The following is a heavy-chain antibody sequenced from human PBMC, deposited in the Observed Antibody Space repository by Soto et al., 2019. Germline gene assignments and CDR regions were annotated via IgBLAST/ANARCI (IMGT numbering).Heavy chain of an antibody. D-gene: IGHD6-13*01. Sequence: EVQLVESGGGRVQPGGSLRLSCAASGFTFSSYSLNWVRQAPGRGLEWVSSITPSSSYMFYAASVKGRFTISRDYAKNSLYLQMNSLRVEDTAVYYCAREGSWREFDFCGQGTLVTVSS. CDR1: GFTFSSYS. CDR2: ITPSSSYM. V-gene: IGHV3-21*01. CDR3: AREGSWREFDF. J-gene: IGHJ4*02.